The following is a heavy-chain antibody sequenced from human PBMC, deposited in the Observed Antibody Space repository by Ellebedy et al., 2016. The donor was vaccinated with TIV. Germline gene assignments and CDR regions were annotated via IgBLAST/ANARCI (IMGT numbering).Heavy chain of an antibody. Sequence: PGGSLRLSCKGSGYSFTSYWISWVRPLPGNGLGWVGRLYTSDSYTNYSPSFQGHVPPSANESISTAYLQWSSLKASDTTMYYCARGGIVGDTPGWFDPWGQGTLVTVSS. CDR1: GYSFTSYW. CDR2: LYTSDSYT. CDR3: ARGGIVGDTPGWFDP. V-gene: IGHV5-10-1*01. D-gene: IGHD1-26*01. J-gene: IGHJ5*02.